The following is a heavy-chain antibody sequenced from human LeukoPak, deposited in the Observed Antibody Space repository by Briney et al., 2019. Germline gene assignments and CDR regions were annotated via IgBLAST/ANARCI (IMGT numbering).Heavy chain of an antibody. D-gene: IGHD3-10*01. V-gene: IGHV3-30*04. Sequence: GGSLRFSCAASGFTFSNYAMHWVRLAPGKGLEWVAVISYVGSDKYYADPVKGRFTISRDNSKNTVYLQMNSLRAEDTAVYYCARGTTDTSMVRYWGQGTLVTVSS. CDR3: ARGTTDTSMVRY. CDR2: ISYVGSDK. J-gene: IGHJ4*02. CDR1: GFTFSNYA.